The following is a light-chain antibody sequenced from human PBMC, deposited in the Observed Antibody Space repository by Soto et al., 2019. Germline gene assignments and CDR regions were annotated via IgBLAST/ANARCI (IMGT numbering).Light chain of an antibody. J-gene: IGKJ1*01. CDR2: AAS. Sequence: DIQMTQSPSSLSASVGDRVTITCRASQDISNYLAWYQQKPGKVPWLLIYAASTLQSGVPSRFSGVGSGTDFTHTISSLQHEDVATYYCQKYNGALRTFGQGTTVEIK. CDR3: QKYNGALRT. CDR1: QDISNY. V-gene: IGKV1-27*01.